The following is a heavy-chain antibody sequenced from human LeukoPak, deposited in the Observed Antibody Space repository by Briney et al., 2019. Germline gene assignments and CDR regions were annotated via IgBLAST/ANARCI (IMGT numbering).Heavy chain of an antibody. Sequence: GESLKISCKGSGYIFTSYWIGWVRQMPGKGLEWMGIIYPGDSDTRYSPSFQGQVTISADKSISTAYLQWSSLKASDTAMYYCARNQYSSGWYADYYYMDVWGKGTTVTVSS. CDR2: IYPGDSDT. CDR1: GYIFTSYW. V-gene: IGHV5-51*01. D-gene: IGHD6-19*01. J-gene: IGHJ6*03. CDR3: ARNQYSSGWYADYYYMDV.